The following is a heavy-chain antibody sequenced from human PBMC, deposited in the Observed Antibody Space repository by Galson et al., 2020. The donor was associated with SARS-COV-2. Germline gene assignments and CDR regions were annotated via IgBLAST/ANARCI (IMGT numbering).Heavy chain of an antibody. J-gene: IGHJ6*02. CDR1: GFTFSSYS. V-gene: IGHV3-21*01. CDR3: AREDSSGWADYGMDV. Sequence: GGSLRLSCAASGFTFSSYSMNWVRQAPGKGLEWVSSISSSSSYIYYADSVKGRFTISRDNAKNSLYLQMNSLRAEDTAVYYCAREDSSGWADYGMDVWGQGTTVTVSS. D-gene: IGHD6-19*01. CDR2: ISSSSSYI.